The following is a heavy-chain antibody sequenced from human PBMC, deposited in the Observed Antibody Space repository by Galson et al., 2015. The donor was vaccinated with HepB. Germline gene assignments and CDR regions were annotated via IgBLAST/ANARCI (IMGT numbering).Heavy chain of an antibody. CDR1: GYSFTNYG. CDR3: ARSRRDDFFLSTC. Sequence: SVKVSCKASGYSFTNYGISWVRQAPGQGLEWMGLISPYSGATKSAQNLQGRLTMTTDTSTTTTYMELRSLTSDDTAMYYCARSRRDDFFLSTCWGQGTLVAVSS. D-gene: IGHD3/OR15-3a*01. J-gene: IGHJ4*02. CDR2: ISPYSGAT. V-gene: IGHV1-18*01.